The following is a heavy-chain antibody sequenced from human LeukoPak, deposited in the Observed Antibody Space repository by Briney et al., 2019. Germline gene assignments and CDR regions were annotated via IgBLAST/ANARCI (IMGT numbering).Heavy chain of an antibody. D-gene: IGHD1-26*01. J-gene: IGHJ4*02. V-gene: IGHV3-23*01. CDR1: GFTFGDYA. CDR3: AKDGALIVGATTPYYFDY. Sequence: GGSLRLSCTASGFTFGDYAMSWVRQAPGKGLEWVSAISGSGGSTYYADSVKGRFTISRDNSKNTLYLQMNSLRAEDTAVYYCAKDGALIVGATTPYYFDYWGQGTLVTVSS. CDR2: ISGSGGST.